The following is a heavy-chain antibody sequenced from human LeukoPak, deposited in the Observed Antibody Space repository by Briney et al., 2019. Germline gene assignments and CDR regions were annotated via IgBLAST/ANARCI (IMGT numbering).Heavy chain of an antibody. CDR3: VRPRSPASNDGGY. D-gene: IGHD1-1*01. CDR1: GFTFSSYS. J-gene: IGHJ4*02. CDR2: ISSTSSYK. V-gene: IGHV3-21*01. Sequence: PGGSLRLSCEASGFTFSSYSMKWARQAPGKGLEWVSCISSTSSYKYYADSVKGRFTISRDNAKNSLYLQLNSLRAEDTALYYCVRPRSPASNDGGYWGQGTLVTVSS.